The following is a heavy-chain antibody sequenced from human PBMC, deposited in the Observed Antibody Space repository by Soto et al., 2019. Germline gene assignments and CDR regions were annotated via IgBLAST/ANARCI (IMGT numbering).Heavy chain of an antibody. V-gene: IGHV4-59*01. Sequence: PXESLSLTCTVSGGSISGSYWSWIRQTPGKVLEWVGYIHYSGSTNYNPSLKSRVTMSVDSAKNQFSLQLSSVTAADTAVYFCTKYRRKDAEGYSFEYWGQGALVTVSS. D-gene: IGHD2-15*01. J-gene: IGHJ4*02. CDR2: IHYSGST. CDR3: TKYRRKDAEGYSFEY. CDR1: GGSISGSY.